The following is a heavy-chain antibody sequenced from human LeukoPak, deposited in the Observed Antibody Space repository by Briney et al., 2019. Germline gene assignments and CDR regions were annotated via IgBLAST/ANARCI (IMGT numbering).Heavy chain of an antibody. Sequence: GGSLRLSCAASGFTFSSYAMHWVRQAPGKGLEYVSAISSNGGSTYYANSVKGRFTISRDNSKNTLYLQMGSLRAEDMAVYYCAKDATAVVGTVYMDVWGKGTTVTISS. CDR3: AKDATAVVGTVYMDV. J-gene: IGHJ6*03. CDR1: GFTFSSYA. CDR2: ISSNGGST. D-gene: IGHD6-13*01. V-gene: IGHV3-64*01.